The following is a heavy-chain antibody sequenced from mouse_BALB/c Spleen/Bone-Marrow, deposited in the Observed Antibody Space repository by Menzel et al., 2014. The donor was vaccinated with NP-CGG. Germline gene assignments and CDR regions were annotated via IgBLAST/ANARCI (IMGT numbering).Heavy chain of an antibody. J-gene: IGHJ2*01. CDR1: GYTLTSYW. CDR2: IDPGTGRT. D-gene: IGHD2-2*01. Sequence: QVQPQQSGAELVKPGASVKLSCKASGYTLTSYWMHWVKQRPGQGLEWIGEIDPGTGRTDYNKKFKSRATLTVDKSSSTAYMHLSSLTSEDSAVYYCARINGYDYWGQGTTLAVSS. V-gene: IGHV1S81*02. CDR3: ARINGYDY.